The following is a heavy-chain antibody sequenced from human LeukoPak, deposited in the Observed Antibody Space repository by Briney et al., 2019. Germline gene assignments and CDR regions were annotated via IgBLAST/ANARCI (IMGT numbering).Heavy chain of an antibody. J-gene: IGHJ4*02. CDR2: IKQDGSEK. D-gene: IGHD6-6*01. CDR1: GFTLSTYW. V-gene: IGHV3-7*01. Sequence: GGSLRLSCAASGFTLSTYWMTWVRQAPGTGLEWVANIKQDGSEKYYVEPVKGRFTISRDNAKTALYLQMSSLRAEDTAVYYCARRRADRQSFFFDYWGQGTLVTVSS. CDR3: ARRRADRQSFFFDY.